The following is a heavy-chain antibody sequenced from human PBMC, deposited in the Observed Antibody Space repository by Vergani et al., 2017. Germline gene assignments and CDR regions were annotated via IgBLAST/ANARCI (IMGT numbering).Heavy chain of an antibody. D-gene: IGHD2-2*01. V-gene: IGHV1-18*01. CDR3: SRDSPKSCSSTSCPHAFDI. CDR2: ISAYNGNT. J-gene: IGHJ3*02. Sequence: QVQLVQSGAEVKKPGASVKVSCQASGYTFTSYGISWVRQAPGQGLEWMGWISAYNGNTNYAQKLQGRVTMTTDTSTSTAYMALRRLRSDDTSGYYCSRDSPKSCSSTSCPHAFDIWGQGTTVTVSS. CDR1: GYTFTSYG.